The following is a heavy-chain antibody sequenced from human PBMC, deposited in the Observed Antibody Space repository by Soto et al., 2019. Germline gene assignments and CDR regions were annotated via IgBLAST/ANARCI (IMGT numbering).Heavy chain of an antibody. Sequence: QVRLVQSGPEVKKPGASVKVSCKTSGYAFPHYVINWVRQAPGHGLEWMGFSTHTGNTNYAQNFQGRVVLTTHTSTSTAYMEVTSLRSDDTAVYYCARSGEHPLDYWGQGTPVTVSS. J-gene: IGHJ4*02. CDR1: GYAFPHYV. CDR2: STHTGNT. CDR3: ARSGEHPLDY. V-gene: IGHV1-18*01. D-gene: IGHD1-26*01.